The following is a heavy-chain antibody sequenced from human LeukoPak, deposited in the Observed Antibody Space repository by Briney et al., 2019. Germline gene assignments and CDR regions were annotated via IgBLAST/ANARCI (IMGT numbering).Heavy chain of an antibody. Sequence: GGSLRLSCAASAFTFSGSAIHWVRQASGKGLEWVGRIRSKANNYATAYAASVEGRFTISRDDSKSTAYLQMNSLKTEDTAVYYCTRLTGADVFDIWGQGTMVTVSS. CDR2: IRSKANNYAT. V-gene: IGHV3-73*01. J-gene: IGHJ3*02. CDR1: AFTFSGSA. CDR3: TRLTGADVFDI. D-gene: IGHD3-10*01.